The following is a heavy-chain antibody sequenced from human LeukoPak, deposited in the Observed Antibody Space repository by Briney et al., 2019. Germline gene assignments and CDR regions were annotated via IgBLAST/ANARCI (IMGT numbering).Heavy chain of an antibody. Sequence: SETLSLTCTVSGGSISSGSYYWTWIRQPAGKGLEWIGHLYTSGTTSYNPSLESRVTISADTSKHQFSLRLTSVTAADTAVYYCARAGGSVGWYGTIDSWGQGTLVTVSS. V-gene: IGHV4-61*09. CDR2: LYTSGTT. CDR3: ARAGGSVGWYGTIDS. CDR1: GGSISSGSYY. D-gene: IGHD6-19*01. J-gene: IGHJ4*02.